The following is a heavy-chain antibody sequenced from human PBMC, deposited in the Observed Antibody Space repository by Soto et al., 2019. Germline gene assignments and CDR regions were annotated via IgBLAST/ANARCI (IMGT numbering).Heavy chain of an antibody. D-gene: IGHD6-19*01. Sequence: SGPTLVNPTQTLTLTCSFSGFSLTSTGVGVGWFRQPPGKALEWLGLTYWNDDDRYRSSLRSRLTITKDTSKNQVVLTMTNMDPEDTATYYCAHRPGGSGWRYYFDYWGQGTLVTVSS. V-gene: IGHV2-5*01. CDR1: GFSLTSTGVG. CDR2: TYWNDDD. CDR3: AHRPGGSGWRYYFDY. J-gene: IGHJ4*02.